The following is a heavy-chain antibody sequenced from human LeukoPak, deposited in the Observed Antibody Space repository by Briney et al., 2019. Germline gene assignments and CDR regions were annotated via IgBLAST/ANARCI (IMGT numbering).Heavy chain of an antibody. Sequence: ASVKVSCKASGYTFTSYGISWVRQAPGQGLEWMGWISAYNGNTNYAQKLQGRVTMTTDTSTSTAYMELRSLRSDDTAVYYCARGLLVYYDSSGCELDYWGQGTLVTVSS. CDR1: GYTFTSYG. J-gene: IGHJ4*02. CDR3: ARGLLVYYDSSGCELDY. CDR2: ISAYNGNT. D-gene: IGHD3-22*01. V-gene: IGHV1-18*01.